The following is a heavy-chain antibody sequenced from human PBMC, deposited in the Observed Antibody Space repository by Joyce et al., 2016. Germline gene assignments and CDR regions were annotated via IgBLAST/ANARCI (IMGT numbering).Heavy chain of an antibody. Sequence: EVQLVESGGGLVKPGRSLRLSCAASGFSFRNAWVTWVRQAPGKGLAWVGLVKSKSQGGTTDYAAPVKGRFTISRDDSRDTAYLQMNSLKSEDTGVYFCVTGLCIGTACHWDDAFDVWGQGTMVTVSS. CDR2: VKSKSQGGTT. CDR3: VTGLCIGTACHWDDAFDV. J-gene: IGHJ3*01. D-gene: IGHD2-2*01. V-gene: IGHV3-15*01. CDR1: GFSFRNAW.